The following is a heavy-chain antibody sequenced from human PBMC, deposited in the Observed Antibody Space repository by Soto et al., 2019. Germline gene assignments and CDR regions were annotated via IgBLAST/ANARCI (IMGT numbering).Heavy chain of an antibody. CDR1: GGTFSSYT. Sequence: QVQLVQSGAEVKKPGSSVKVSCKASGGTFSSYTISWVRQAPGQGLEWMGRIIPILGIANYAQKFQGRVTITADKSTSTAYMELSSLRSEDTAVYYCARDTSSSWEGVWYYYGMDVWGQGTTVTVSS. J-gene: IGHJ6*02. D-gene: IGHD6-13*01. CDR3: ARDTSSSWEGVWYYYGMDV. V-gene: IGHV1-69*08. CDR2: IIPILGIA.